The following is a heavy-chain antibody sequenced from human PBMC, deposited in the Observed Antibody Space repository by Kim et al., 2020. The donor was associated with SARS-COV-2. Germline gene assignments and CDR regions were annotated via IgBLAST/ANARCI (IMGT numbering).Heavy chain of an antibody. J-gene: IGHJ6*02. D-gene: IGHD3-3*01. CDR2: IYPGDSET. Sequence: GESLKISCKVSGYTFDTYWIGWVRQMPGKGLEWMGHIYPGDSETKYSPSFEGRITVSADKSVSTAYLQWSSLRASDTAIYYCAGRLGRRDGYYYGMDVWGQGTTVTVSS. CDR1: GYTFDTYW. V-gene: IGHV5-51*01. CDR3: AGRLGRRDGYYYGMDV.